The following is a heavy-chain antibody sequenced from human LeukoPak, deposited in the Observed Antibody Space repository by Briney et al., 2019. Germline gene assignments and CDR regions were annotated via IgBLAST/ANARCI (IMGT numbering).Heavy chain of an antibody. V-gene: IGHV3-66*01. J-gene: IGHJ6*02. CDR1: GFTVSSNY. Sequence: PGGSLRLSCAASGFTVSSNYMSWVRQAPGKGLEWVSVIYSGGSTYYADSVKGRFTISRDNSKNTLYLQMNSLRAEDTAVYYCASSVHHYYYGMDVWGQGTTVTVSS. CDR3: ASSVHHYYYGMDV. CDR2: IYSGGST. D-gene: IGHD1-1*01.